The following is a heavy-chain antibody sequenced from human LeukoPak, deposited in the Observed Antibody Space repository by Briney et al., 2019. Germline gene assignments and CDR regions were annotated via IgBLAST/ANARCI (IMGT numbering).Heavy chain of an antibody. V-gene: IGHV3-30-3*01. Sequence: PGGSLRLSCAASGFTFSSYAMHWVRHAPGKGRGRVAHISYEGSNKYYADSVKGRFTISRDNSKNTLYLQMNSLRDEDTPVYNCAIDNESDSCNSFDYWGQGTLVTVSS. J-gene: IGHJ4*02. D-gene: IGHD4-23*01. CDR2: ISYEGSNK. CDR1: GFTFSSYA. CDR3: AIDNESDSCNSFDY.